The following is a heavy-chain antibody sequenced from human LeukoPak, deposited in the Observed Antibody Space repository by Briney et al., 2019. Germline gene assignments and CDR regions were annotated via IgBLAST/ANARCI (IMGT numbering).Heavy chain of an antibody. J-gene: IGHJ5*02. CDR3: AKESRTSLPGGWYGLRFDP. CDR2: IYYGGSA. CDR1: GGSISSSSYY. Sequence: SETLSLTCTASGGSISSSSYYWSWIRQSPGKGLEWIGYIYYGGSANYNPSLKSQVTISADTSKNQFSLMMNSVTVADTAVYYCAKESRTSLPGGWYGLRFDPWGQGTLVTVSS. V-gene: IGHV4-61*01. D-gene: IGHD6-19*01.